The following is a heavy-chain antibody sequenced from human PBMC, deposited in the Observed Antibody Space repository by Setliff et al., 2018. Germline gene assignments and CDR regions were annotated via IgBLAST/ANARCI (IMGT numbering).Heavy chain of an antibody. J-gene: IGHJ4*02. CDR2: IYYSGST. D-gene: IGHD5-12*01. CDR1: GGSISSSSYY. CDR3: ARGYSGYDYLKPFDY. Sequence: SETLSLTCTVSGGSISSSSYYWGWIRQPPGKGLEWIGSIYYSGSTYYNPSLKSRVTIPXXTSKNQFSLKLSSVTAADTAVYYCARGYSGYDYLKPFDYWGQGTLVTVSS. V-gene: IGHV4-39*01.